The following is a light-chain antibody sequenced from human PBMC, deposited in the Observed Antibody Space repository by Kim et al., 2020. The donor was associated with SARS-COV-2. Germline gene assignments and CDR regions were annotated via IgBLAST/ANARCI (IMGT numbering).Light chain of an antibody. Sequence: SYELTQPPSVSAAPGQTARLTCGGTNIASKSVHWYQQRPGQAPVVVIYYDSDRPSGIPARFSGSNSGNTATLGISGVEAGDEADYFCQVWDSGSDHPVFG. CDR1: NIASKS. CDR2: YDS. J-gene: IGLJ1*01. CDR3: QVWDSGSDHPV. V-gene: IGLV3-21*04.